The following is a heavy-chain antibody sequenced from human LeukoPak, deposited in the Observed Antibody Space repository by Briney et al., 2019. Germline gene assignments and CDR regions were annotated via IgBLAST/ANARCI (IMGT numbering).Heavy chain of an antibody. Sequence: GRSLTLSCAASGFTFDDYAMHWVRPAPGKGLEGVSGISWNSGSIGYADSVKGRFTNPRNNAKNSLYLQMNSLRAEDTALYYCAKSVGITIFGVVIPYFDYWGQGTLVTVSS. CDR1: GFTFDDYA. J-gene: IGHJ4*02. V-gene: IGHV3-9*01. CDR3: AKSVGITIFGVVIPYFDY. D-gene: IGHD3-3*01. CDR2: ISWNSGSI.